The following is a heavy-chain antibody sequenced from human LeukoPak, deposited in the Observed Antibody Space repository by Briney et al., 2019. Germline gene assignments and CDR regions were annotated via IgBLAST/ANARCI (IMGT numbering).Heavy chain of an antibody. CDR3: ARDPEGYSYGDSSFDY. CDR2: IKQDGSEK. V-gene: IGHV3-7*03. D-gene: IGHD5-18*01. J-gene: IGHJ4*02. Sequence: GVSLRLSCAASGFTFSSYWMSWVRQAPGKGLEWVANIKQDGSEKYYVDSVKGRFTISRDNAKNSLYLQMNSLRAEDTAVYYCARDPEGYSYGDSSFDYWGQGTLVTVSS. CDR1: GFTFSSYW.